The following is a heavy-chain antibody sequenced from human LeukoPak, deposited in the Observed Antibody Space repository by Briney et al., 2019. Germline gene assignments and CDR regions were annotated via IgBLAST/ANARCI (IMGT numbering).Heavy chain of an antibody. V-gene: IGHV3-53*04. CDR1: GFTVSSNY. Sequence: GGSLRLSCAASGFTVSSNYMSWVRQAPGEGLEWVSVIYSGGSTYYADSVKGRFTISRHDSKNTLYLQMNSLRAEDTAVYYCARATHYYDGSGYYPYYFDYWGQGTLVTVSS. J-gene: IGHJ4*02. CDR3: ARATHYYDGSGYYPYYFDY. D-gene: IGHD3-22*01. CDR2: IYSGGST.